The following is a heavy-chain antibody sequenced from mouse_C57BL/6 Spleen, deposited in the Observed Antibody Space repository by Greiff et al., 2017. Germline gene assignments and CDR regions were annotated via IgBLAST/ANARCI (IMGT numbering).Heavy chain of an antibody. CDR1: GFTFSSYG. Sequence: EVKLMESGGDLVKPGGSLKLSCAASGFTFSSYGMSWVRQTPDKRLEWVATISSGGSYTYYPDSVKGRFTISRDNAKNTLYLQMSSLKSEDTAMYYCARQLGWGYYFDYWGQGTTLTVSS. V-gene: IGHV5-6*01. J-gene: IGHJ2*01. CDR2: ISSGGSYT. D-gene: IGHD4-1*01. CDR3: ARQLGWGYYFDY.